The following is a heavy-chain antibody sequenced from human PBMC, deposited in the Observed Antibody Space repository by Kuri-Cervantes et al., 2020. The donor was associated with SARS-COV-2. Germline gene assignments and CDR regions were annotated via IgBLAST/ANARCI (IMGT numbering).Heavy chain of an antibody. CDR2: ISSSGSTI. D-gene: IGHD2-15*01. CDR3: ASERAGPRGGFDS. V-gene: IGHV3-11*04. Sequence: GESLKISCAASGFTFSDYYMSWIRQAPGKGLEWVSYISSSGSTIYYADSVKGRFTISRDNAKNSLYLQMNSLRADDTAVYYCASERAGPRGGFDSWGPGTLVTVSS. CDR1: GFTFSDYY. J-gene: IGHJ4*02.